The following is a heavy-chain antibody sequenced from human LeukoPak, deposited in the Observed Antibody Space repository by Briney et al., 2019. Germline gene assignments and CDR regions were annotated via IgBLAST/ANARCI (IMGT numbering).Heavy chain of an antibody. D-gene: IGHD3-16*01. V-gene: IGHV3-21*01. CDR1: GFTFSSYS. CDR3: ARVGTVITFPPDY. CDR2: ISSTSSYI. J-gene: IGHJ4*02. Sequence: GGSLRLSCAASGFTFSSYSTNWVRQAPGKGPEWVSSISSTSSYIYYADSVKGRFAMSRDNAKNSLYLQMNSLRAEDTAVYYCARVGTVITFPPDYWGQGTLVTVSS.